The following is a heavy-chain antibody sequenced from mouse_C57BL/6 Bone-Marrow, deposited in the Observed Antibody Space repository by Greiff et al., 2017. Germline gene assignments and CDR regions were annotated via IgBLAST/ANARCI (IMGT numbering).Heavy chain of an antibody. D-gene: IGHD2-5*01. CDR1: GYTFTSYW. CDR3: ARPYYSNYWYCDV. Sequence: QVKLQQPGAELVKPGASVKMSCKASGYTFTSYWITWVKQRPGQGLEWIGDIYPGSGSTNYNEKFKSKATLTVDTSSSTAYMQLSSLTSEDSAIYYCARPYYSNYWYCDVWGTGTTVTVSS. V-gene: IGHV1-55*01. J-gene: IGHJ1*03. CDR2: IYPGSGST.